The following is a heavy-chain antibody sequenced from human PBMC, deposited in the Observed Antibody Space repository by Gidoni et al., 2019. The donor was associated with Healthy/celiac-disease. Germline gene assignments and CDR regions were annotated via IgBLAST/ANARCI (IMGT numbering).Heavy chain of an antibody. CDR2: INHSGST. CDR1: GVSFSGYY. D-gene: IGHD3-10*01. CDR3: ARRGYYYGSGSYYPY. Sequence: QVQLQQWGAGLLKPSEPLSLTCAVYGVSFSGYYWSWIRQPPGKGREWIGEINHSGSTNHNPSLKSRVTISVDTSKNQFSLKLSSVTAADTAVYYCARRGYYYGSGSYYPYWGQGTLVTVSS. V-gene: IGHV4-34*01. J-gene: IGHJ4*02.